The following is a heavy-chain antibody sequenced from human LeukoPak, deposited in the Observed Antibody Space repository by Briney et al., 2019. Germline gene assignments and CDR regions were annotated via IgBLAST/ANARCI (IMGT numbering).Heavy chain of an antibody. Sequence: PGRSLRLSCAASGFTFSRYGMHWVRQAPGKGLEWVAVISYDGSNKYYADSVKGRFTISRDNSKNTLYLQMNSLRAEDTAVYYCAEGGGSSGWYFFGDYWGQGTLVTVSS. J-gene: IGHJ4*02. CDR2: ISYDGSNK. V-gene: IGHV3-30*18. CDR1: GFTFSRYG. D-gene: IGHD6-19*01. CDR3: AEGGGSSGWYFFGDY.